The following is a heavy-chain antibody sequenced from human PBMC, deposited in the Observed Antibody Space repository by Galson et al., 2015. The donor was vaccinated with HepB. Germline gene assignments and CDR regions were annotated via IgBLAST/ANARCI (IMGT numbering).Heavy chain of an antibody. V-gene: IGHV3-30-3*01. J-gene: IGHJ3*02. CDR1: GFTFSSYA. Sequence: SLRLSCAASGFTFSSYAMHWVRQAPGKGLEWVAVISYDGSNKYYADSVKGRFTISRDNSKNTLYLQMNSLRAEDTAVYYCARGTYDSSGYYLLSAFDIWGQGTMVTVSS. CDR2: ISYDGSNK. CDR3: ARGTYDSSGYYLLSAFDI. D-gene: IGHD3-22*01.